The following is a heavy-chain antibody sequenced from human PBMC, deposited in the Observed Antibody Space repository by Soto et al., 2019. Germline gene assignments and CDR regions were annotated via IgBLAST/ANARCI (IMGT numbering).Heavy chain of an antibody. CDR2: IVPIYRTA. CDR3: VRDSGAKLSSS. V-gene: IGHV1-69*13. CDR1: GGTFSSYR. J-gene: IGHJ4*02. Sequence: SVKVSCKASGGTFSSYRINWLRQAPGQGLEWVGGIVPIYRTADYAQKFQGRVTITADESARTSYMELRSLKSQDTAVYYCVRDSGAKLSSSWGQGTLVTVSS. D-gene: IGHD6-13*01.